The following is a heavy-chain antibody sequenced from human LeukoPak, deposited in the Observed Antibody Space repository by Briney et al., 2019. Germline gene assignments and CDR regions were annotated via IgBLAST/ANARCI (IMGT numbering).Heavy chain of an antibody. CDR1: GFTFSSYA. Sequence: GGSLRLSCAASGFTFSSYAMSWVRQAPGKGLEWVSAISGSGGSTYYADSVKGRFTISRDNSKNTLYLQMNSLRAEDTAVYYCAKEGLDFHGSGILNWFDPWGQGTLVTVSS. V-gene: IGHV3-23*01. CDR2: ISGSGGST. CDR3: AKEGLDFHGSGILNWFDP. J-gene: IGHJ5*02. D-gene: IGHD3-10*01.